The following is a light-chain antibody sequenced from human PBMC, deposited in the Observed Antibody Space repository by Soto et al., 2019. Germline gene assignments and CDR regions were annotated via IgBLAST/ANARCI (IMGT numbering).Light chain of an antibody. J-gene: IGLJ1*01. Sequence: QSVMTQPPSVSAAPGQTVTISCSGSSSNIGGNSVSWYQQLPGTAPKLLNDDNKRPSGIPDRFSGSKSGTSATLGITGFQTGDEADYYCGSWDSSLSAYVFGTGTKVTVL. CDR1: SSNIGGNS. CDR2: DDN. V-gene: IGLV1-51*01. CDR3: GSWDSSLSAYV.